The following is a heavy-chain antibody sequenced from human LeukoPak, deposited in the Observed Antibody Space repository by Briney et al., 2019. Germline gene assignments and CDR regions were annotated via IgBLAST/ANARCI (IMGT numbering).Heavy chain of an antibody. D-gene: IGHD6-19*01. CDR2: IYYSGST. CDR3: ARGLRFSGWIRQHYFDY. V-gene: IGHV4-59*01. Sequence: SETLSLTCTVCGGSISSYYWSWIRQPPGKGLEGIGYIYYSGSTNYNPSLKSRVTISVDTSKNLFSLKLSSVTAADTAVYYCARGLRFSGWIRQHYFDYWGQGTLVTVSS. CDR1: GGSISSYY. J-gene: IGHJ4*02.